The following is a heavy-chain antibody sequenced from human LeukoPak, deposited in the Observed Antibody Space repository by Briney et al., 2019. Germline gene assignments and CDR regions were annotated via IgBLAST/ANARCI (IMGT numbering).Heavy chain of an antibody. Sequence: GGSLRLSCAASGFTFSSYWMSWVRQAPGKGLEWVSGILGGAGSTYYADSVKGRFTISRDNSKNTLYLQMNSLRAEDTAVYYCAHGTMYQLDYWGQGTLVTVSS. J-gene: IGHJ4*02. CDR1: GFTFSSYW. D-gene: IGHD2-2*01. CDR2: ILGGAGST. CDR3: AHGTMYQLDY. V-gene: IGHV3-23*01.